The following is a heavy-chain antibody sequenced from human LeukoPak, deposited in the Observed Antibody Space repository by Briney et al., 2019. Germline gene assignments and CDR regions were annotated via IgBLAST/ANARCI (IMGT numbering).Heavy chain of an antibody. CDR3: ARGSGYSYGPPDY. J-gene: IGHJ4*02. D-gene: IGHD5-18*01. Sequence: GASVKVSCKASGGTFSSYAISWVRQAPGQGLEWMGRIIPILGIANYAQKFQGRVTITADKSTSTAYMELSSLRSEDTAVYYCARGSGYSYGPPDYWGQGTLVTVSS. CDR2: IIPILGIA. V-gene: IGHV1-69*04. CDR1: GGTFSSYA.